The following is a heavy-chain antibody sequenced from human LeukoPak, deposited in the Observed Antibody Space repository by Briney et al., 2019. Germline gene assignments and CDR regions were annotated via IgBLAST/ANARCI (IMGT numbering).Heavy chain of an antibody. CDR3: ARDLRGYGTYYYYMDV. D-gene: IGHD5-18*01. CDR2: IYYSGST. CDR1: GGSISSSGYY. J-gene: IGHJ6*03. Sequence: SETLSLTCTVSGGSISSSGYYWGWIRQPPGKGLEWIGYIYYSGSTNYNPSLKSRVTISVDTSKNQFSLKLSSVTAADTAVYYCARDLRGYGTYYYYMDVWGKGTTVTISS. V-gene: IGHV4-61*08.